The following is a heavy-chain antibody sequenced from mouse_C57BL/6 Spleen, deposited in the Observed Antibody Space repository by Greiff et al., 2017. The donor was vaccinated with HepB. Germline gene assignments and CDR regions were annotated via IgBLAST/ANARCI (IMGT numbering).Heavy chain of an antibody. CDR1: GYTFTEYT. V-gene: IGHV1-62-2*01. CDR3: ARHEGRFYDYDGSFDY. Sequence: VQLQQSGAELVKPGASVKLSCKASGYTFTEYTIHWVKQRSGQGLEWIGWFYPGSGSIKYNEKFKDKATLTADKSSSTVYMELSRLTSEDSAVYFCARHEGRFYDYDGSFDYWGQGTTLTVSS. J-gene: IGHJ2*01. D-gene: IGHD2-4*01. CDR2: FYPGSGSI.